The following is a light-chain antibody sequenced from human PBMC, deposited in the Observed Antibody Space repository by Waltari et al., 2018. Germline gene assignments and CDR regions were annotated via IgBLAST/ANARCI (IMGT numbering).Light chain of an antibody. Sequence: QSALTQPASVSGSPGQSITISCTGTSSDIGSYNYVLCYQQHPGKTPKLIIFDVTNRPSGVSNLFSGSKSGNTASLIISGLQGEDEADYYCSSYMDTTALELFGGGTSLTVL. CDR2: DVT. CDR1: SSDIGSYNY. V-gene: IGLV2-14*03. CDR3: SSYMDTTALEL. J-gene: IGLJ2*01.